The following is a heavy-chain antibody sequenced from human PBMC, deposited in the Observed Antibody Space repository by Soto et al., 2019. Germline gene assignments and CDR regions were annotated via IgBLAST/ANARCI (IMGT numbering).Heavy chain of an antibody. CDR2: IHPSGGTT. D-gene: IGHD6-6*01. V-gene: IGHV1-46*01. CDR1: GYTFTAFF. J-gene: IGHJ4*02. Sequence: ASVKVSCKASGYTFTAFFMHWVRQAPGKGLEWMGIIHPSGGTTNYAQKFQGRVAMTWDTSTSTVYMDLSSLRSDDTAVYYRARAPYSSSSFFFDYWGPGTLVTVSS. CDR3: ARAPYSSSSFFFDY.